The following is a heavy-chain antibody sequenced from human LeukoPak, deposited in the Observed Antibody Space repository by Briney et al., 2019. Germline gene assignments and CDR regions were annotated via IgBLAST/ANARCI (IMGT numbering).Heavy chain of an antibody. J-gene: IGHJ6*02. CDR2: IYYSGST. Sequence: TSETLSLTCTVSGGSVSSGSYYWSWIRQPPGKGLEWIGYIYYSGSTNYNPSLKSRVTISVDTSKNQFSLKLYSATAADTAVYYCARDLEAPTIFGVVPANYYYYGMDVWGQGTTVTVSS. CDR1: GGSVSSGSYY. D-gene: IGHD3-3*01. CDR3: ARDLEAPTIFGVVPANYYYYGMDV. V-gene: IGHV4-61*01.